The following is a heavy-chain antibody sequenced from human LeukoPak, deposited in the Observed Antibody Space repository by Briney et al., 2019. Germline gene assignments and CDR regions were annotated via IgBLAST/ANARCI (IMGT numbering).Heavy chain of an antibody. J-gene: IGHJ4*02. V-gene: IGHV1-18*01. D-gene: IGHD2-2*01. CDR2: ISAYNGNT. CDR3: AYSCSSTSCPLDY. Sequence: ASVKVSCKASGYSFTSYGIRWVRQAPGQGLEWMGWISAYNGNTNYAQKLQGRVTMTTDTSTSTAYMELRSLRSDDTAVYYCAYSCSSTSCPLDYWGQGTLVTVSS. CDR1: GYSFTSYG.